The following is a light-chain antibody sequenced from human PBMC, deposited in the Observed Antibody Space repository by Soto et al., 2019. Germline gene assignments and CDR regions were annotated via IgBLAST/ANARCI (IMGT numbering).Light chain of an antibody. CDR2: AAS. Sequence: ILLTQSPSSLSASVGDRVTITCRASQGIDTSLAWYQQKPGQAPKLLIYAASNFPSGVPSRFSGSGSGTHFTLTISRLQPEDFATYYCQQLHGYPITFGQGTRLEIK. CDR1: QGIDTS. J-gene: IGKJ5*01. CDR3: QQLHGYPIT. V-gene: IGKV1-9*01.